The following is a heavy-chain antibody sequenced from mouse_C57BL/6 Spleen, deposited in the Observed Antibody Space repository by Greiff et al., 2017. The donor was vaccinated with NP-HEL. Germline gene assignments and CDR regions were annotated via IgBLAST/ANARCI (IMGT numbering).Heavy chain of an antibody. V-gene: IGHV5-17*01. D-gene: IGHD1-1*01. CDR3: ARDYYGSSKSYWYFDV. CDR1: GFTFSDYG. CDR2: ISSGSSTI. J-gene: IGHJ1*03. Sequence: DVMLVESGGGLVKPGGSLKLSCAASGFTFSDYGMHWVRQAPEKGLEWVAYISSGSSTIYYADTVKGRFTISRDNAKNTLFLQMTSLRSEDTAMYYCARDYYGSSKSYWYFDVWGTGTTVTVSS.